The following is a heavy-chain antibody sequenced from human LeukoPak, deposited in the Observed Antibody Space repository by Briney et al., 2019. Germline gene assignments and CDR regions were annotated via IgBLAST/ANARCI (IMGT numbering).Heavy chain of an antibody. V-gene: IGHV3-23*01. CDR2: ISGSGGST. D-gene: IGHD6-19*01. Sequence: PGGSLRLSCAASGFTFSSYAMSWVRQAPGKGLEWVSAISGSGGSTYYADSVKGRFTISRDNSENTLYLQMNSLRAEDTAVYYCAKDPYSSGWYLWFDPWGQGTLVTVSS. CDR3: AKDPYSSGWYLWFDP. J-gene: IGHJ5*02. CDR1: GFTFSSYA.